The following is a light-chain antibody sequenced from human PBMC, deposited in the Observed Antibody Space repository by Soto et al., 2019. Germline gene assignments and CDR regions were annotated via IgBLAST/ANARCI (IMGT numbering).Light chain of an antibody. CDR3: QQDNNWPWT. CDR2: GAS. J-gene: IGKJ1*01. CDR1: QSVSSN. V-gene: IGKV3-15*01. Sequence: EIVMTQSPATLSVSPGERATLSCRASQSVSSNLAWYQQKPGQAPRLLIYGASTRATGIPARFSGSGSGTECTLTISSLQSEEFAVYYWQQDNNWPWTFGQGTKVEIK.